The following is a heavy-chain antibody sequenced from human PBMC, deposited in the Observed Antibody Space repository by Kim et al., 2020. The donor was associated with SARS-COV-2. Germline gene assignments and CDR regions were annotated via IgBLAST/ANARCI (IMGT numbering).Heavy chain of an antibody. CDR2: VSIGSTGI. CDR3: ARDHHYTFDV. CDR1: GFIFSTYS. V-gene: IGHV3-48*02. D-gene: IGHD3-10*01. Sequence: GGSLRLSCSASGFIFSTYSMNWVRQSPGKGLEWISYVSIGSTGIYYAVSVRGRFTISRDDATDSLSLEMNGLTDEDTALYYCARDHHYTFDVWGPGTMVT. J-gene: IGHJ3*01.